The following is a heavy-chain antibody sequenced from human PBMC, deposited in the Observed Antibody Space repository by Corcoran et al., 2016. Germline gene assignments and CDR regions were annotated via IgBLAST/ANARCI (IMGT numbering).Heavy chain of an antibody. CDR1: GFTFSSYG. J-gene: IGHJ6*02. D-gene: IGHD1-26*01. V-gene: IGHV3-30*03. CDR2: ISYDGSNK. CDR3: ERRGLLSYYYYYDGMDV. Sequence: VQLVESGGGVVQPGRSLRLSCAASGFTFSSYGIHWVRQALGKGLEWVAVISYDGSNKYYADSVKGRFTISRANSKNTLYLQMNSLRAEDTAVEYCERRGLLSYYYYYDGMDVWGQGTTVTVSS.